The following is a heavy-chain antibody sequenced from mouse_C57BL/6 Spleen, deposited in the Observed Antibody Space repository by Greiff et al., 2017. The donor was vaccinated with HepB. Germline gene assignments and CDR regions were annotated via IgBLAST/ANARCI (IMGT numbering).Heavy chain of an antibody. V-gene: IGHV1-82*01. CDR1: GYAFSSSW. CDR3: ARGGYGYEYFDY. CDR2: IYPGDGDT. Sequence: VKLMESGPELVKPGASVKISCKASGYAFSSSWMNWVKQRPGKGLEWIGRIYPGDGDTNYNGKFKGKATLTADKSSSTAYMQLSSLTSEDSAVYFCARGGYGYEYFDYWGQGTTLTVSS. D-gene: IGHD2-2*01. J-gene: IGHJ2*01.